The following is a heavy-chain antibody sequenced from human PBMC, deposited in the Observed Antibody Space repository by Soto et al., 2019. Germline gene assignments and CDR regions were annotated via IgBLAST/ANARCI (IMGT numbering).Heavy chain of an antibody. J-gene: IGHJ5*02. V-gene: IGHV4-39*01. CDR1: GGSLGSTSYY. CDR2: IYYSGST. Sequence: SSETLSLTCTVSGGSLGSTSYYWGWIRQPPGKGLEWIGSIYYSGSTYYNPSLKSRVTISVDTSKNQFSLKLSSVTAADTAVYYCARQLGGYYYDSSGYLSLLFDPWGQGTLVTVSS. CDR3: ARQLGGYYYDSSGYLSLLFDP. D-gene: IGHD3-22*01.